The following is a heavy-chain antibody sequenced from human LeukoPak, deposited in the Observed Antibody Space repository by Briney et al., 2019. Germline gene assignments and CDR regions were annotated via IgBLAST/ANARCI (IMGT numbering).Heavy chain of an antibody. CDR3: ARQTGSGLFILP. CDR2: IYYSGNT. V-gene: IGHV4-39*01. J-gene: IGHJ4*02. D-gene: IGHD3/OR15-3a*01. CDR1: GVSISSSNSY. Sequence: SETLSLTCTVSGVSISSSNSYWGWIRQPPGKGLEWIGSIYYSGNTYYNASLKSQVSISIDTSKNQFSLRLTSVTAADTAVYYRARQTGSGLFILPGGQGTLVTVSS.